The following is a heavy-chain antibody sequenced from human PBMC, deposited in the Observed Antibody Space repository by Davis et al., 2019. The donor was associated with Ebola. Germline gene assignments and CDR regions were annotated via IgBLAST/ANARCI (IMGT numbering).Heavy chain of an antibody. CDR2: INHSGST. CDR1: GFTFSSYW. CDR3: ARGGSYRPYYFDH. J-gene: IGHJ4*02. D-gene: IGHD3-16*02. V-gene: IGHV4-34*01. Sequence: ESLKISCAASGFTFSSYWMNWIRQPPGKGLEWIGEINHSGSTNYSPSLKSRVTISVDTSKNQFSLKLTSVTAADTAVYYCARGGSYRPYYFDHWGQETLVTVSS.